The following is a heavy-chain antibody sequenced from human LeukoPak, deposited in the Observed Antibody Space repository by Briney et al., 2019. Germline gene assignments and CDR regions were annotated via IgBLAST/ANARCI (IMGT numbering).Heavy chain of an antibody. CDR2: ISGSGSII. CDR1: GFXFSSYE. CDR3: ATRTRTTVPFDY. J-gene: IGHJ4*02. V-gene: IGHV3-48*03. Sequence: PGGSLRLSCAASGFXFSSYEINWVRQAPGKGLEWVSYISGSGSIIYYADSVKGRFTISRDNAKNSLYLQMNSLRAEDTAVYYCATRTRTTVPFDYWGQGTLVTVSS. D-gene: IGHD4-11*01.